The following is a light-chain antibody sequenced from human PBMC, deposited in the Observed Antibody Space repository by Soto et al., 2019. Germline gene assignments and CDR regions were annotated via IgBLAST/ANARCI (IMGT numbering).Light chain of an antibody. V-gene: IGKV2-28*01. CDR2: LGS. CDR1: QSLLHSNGYNY. CDR3: MQDLQTPPYT. J-gene: IGKJ2*01. Sequence: DIVMTQSPLSLPVTPGEPASISCRSSQSLLHSNGYNYLDWYLQKPGQSPQLLISLGSNRASGVPDRFSGSGSGTDFTLKISRVEAEDVGVYYCMQDLQTPPYTFGQGTRLEIK.